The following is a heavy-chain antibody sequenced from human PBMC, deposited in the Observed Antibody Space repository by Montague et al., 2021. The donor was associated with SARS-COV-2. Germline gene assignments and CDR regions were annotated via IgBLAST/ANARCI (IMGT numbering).Heavy chain of an antibody. J-gene: IGHJ4*02. CDR3: ASERIYGSGSYYYPFLLVGC. Sequence: SETLSLTCTVSGGSISSSSYYWGWLRQPPGQGLEWIGCVNCSGNTNYNPSLKRRVTISGDTTQNQFYLKLSTVTAADTAEYYCASERIYGSGSYYYPFLLVGCWGQGTMVIVSS. CDR2: VNCSGNT. CDR1: GGSISSSSYY. D-gene: IGHD3-10*01. V-gene: IGHV4-39*01.